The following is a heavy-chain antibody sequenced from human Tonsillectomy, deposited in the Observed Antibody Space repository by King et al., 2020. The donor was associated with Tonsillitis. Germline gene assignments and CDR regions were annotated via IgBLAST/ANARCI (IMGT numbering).Heavy chain of an antibody. D-gene: IGHD2-15*01. CDR3: AKDGTYCSGGSCYFDY. Sequence: VQLVESGGGLVQPGRSLRLSCAASGFTFDDYAMHWVRHAPGKGLEWVSGISWNSGSIGYADSVKGRFTISRDNAKNSLYLQMNSLRAEDTALYYCAKDGTYCSGGSCYFDYWGQGTLVTVSS. CDR2: ISWNSGSI. CDR1: GFTFDDYA. V-gene: IGHV3-9*01. J-gene: IGHJ4*02.